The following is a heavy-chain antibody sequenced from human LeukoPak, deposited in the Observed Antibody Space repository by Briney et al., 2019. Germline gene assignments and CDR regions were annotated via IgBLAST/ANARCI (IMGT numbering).Heavy chain of an antibody. Sequence: SETLSLTCTVSGGSISSYYRSWIRQPPGKGLEWIGYIYYSGSTNYNPSLKSRVTISVDTSKNQFSLKLSSVTAADTAVYYCAGGGTPKWPYNWFDPWGQGTLVTVSS. CDR2: IYYSGST. D-gene: IGHD1-14*01. CDR3: AGGGTPKWPYNWFDP. J-gene: IGHJ5*02. CDR1: GGSISSYY. V-gene: IGHV4-59*01.